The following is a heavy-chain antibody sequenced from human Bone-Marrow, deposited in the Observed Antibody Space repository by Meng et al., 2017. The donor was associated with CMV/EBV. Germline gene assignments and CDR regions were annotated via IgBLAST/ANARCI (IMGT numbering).Heavy chain of an antibody. V-gene: IGHV3-23*01. CDR3: ANSVTYDSSGYFDY. CDR2: ISGSGGST. D-gene: IGHD3-22*01. CDR1: GFTFSSYA. Sequence: GAYLKISCAASGFTFSSYAMSWVRQAPGKGLEWVSAISGSGGSTYYADSVKGRFTISRDNSKNTLYLQMNSLRAEDTAVYYCANSVTYDSSGYFDYWGQGTLVTVSS. J-gene: IGHJ4*02.